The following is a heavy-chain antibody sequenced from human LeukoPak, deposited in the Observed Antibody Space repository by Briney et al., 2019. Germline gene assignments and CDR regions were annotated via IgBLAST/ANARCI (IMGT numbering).Heavy chain of an antibody. CDR2: ISGSGTNT. V-gene: IGHV3-23*01. CDR1: AFTFSSYG. D-gene: IGHD3-10*01. Sequence: GGSLRLSCAASAFTFSSYGMSWVRQAPGKGLEWVSAISGSGTNTYYADSVKGRFTISRDNSKNTLYLQMNSLRAEDTAVYYCARDQRMGYGSGKIDYWGQGTLVTVSS. CDR3: ARDQRMGYGSGKIDY. J-gene: IGHJ4*02.